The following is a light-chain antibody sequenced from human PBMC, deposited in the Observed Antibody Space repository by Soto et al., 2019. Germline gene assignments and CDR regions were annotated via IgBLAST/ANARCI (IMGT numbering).Light chain of an antibody. J-gene: IGKJ5*01. CDR2: GAS. CDR3: QQYAGSPPD. Sequence: EIVLTQSPDTLSLSPGERATLSCRASQAVSSSYLAWYQQKLGQAPRLLIYGASSRATGIPDRFSGSGSGTDFTLTISRLGPEDSAVYYCQQYAGSPPDFGQGTRLEI. V-gene: IGKV3-20*01. CDR1: QAVSSSY.